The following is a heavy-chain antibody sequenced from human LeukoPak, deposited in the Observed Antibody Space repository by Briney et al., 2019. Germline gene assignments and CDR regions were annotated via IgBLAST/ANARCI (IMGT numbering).Heavy chain of an antibody. J-gene: IGHJ4*02. Sequence: APVKVSCKASGYTFTSYAMNWVRQAPGQGLEWMGWITPNSGGTNYAQKFQGRVTMTRDTAISTAYMELSRLRSDDTAVYYCARANTMVRGDPFDYWGQGTLVTVSS. D-gene: IGHD3-10*01. CDR1: GYTFTSYA. CDR3: ARANTMVRGDPFDY. CDR2: ITPNSGGT. V-gene: IGHV1-2*02.